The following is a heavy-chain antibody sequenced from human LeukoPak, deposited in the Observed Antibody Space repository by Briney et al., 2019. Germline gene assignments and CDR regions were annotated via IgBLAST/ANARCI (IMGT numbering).Heavy chain of an antibody. V-gene: IGHV3-7*01. CDR2: IKGDESAR. CDR3: ARDVVGSLDY. D-gene: IGHD1-26*01. Sequence: PGGSLRLSCAASGFTFSTYCMAWVRQAPGKGLEWVANIKGDESARHQADSVKGRFTISRDNTQNSVYLQMSSLRGEDTAVYYCARDVVGSLDYWGQGTLVTVSS. J-gene: IGHJ4*02. CDR1: GFTFSTYC.